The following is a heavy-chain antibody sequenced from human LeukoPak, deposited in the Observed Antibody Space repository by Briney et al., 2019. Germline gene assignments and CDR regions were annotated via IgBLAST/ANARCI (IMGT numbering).Heavy chain of an antibody. CDR3: ARDRDYYDSSGYTQ. CDR1: GGSISSGGYY. V-gene: IGHV4-31*03. Sequence: SETLSLTCTVSGGSISSGGYYWSWIRQHPGKGLEWIGYIYYSGGTYYNPSLKSRVTISVDTSKNQFSLKLSSVTAADTAVYYCARDRDYYDSSGYTQWGQGTLVTVSS. J-gene: IGHJ4*02. CDR2: IYYSGGT. D-gene: IGHD3-22*01.